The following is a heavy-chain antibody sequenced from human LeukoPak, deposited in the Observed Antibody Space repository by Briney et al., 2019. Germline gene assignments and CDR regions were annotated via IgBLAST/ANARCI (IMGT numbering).Heavy chain of an antibody. D-gene: IGHD3-10*01. CDR2: ISSDGITT. CDR1: AFTFSRYW. V-gene: IGHV3-74*01. Sequence: GGSLRLSCAASAFTFSRYWMHRVRQTPGEGLVWVSRISSDGITTTYADSVKGRFTISRDNARNTLYLQMNSLRAEDTAVYYCARFAYDSGSLSWGQGALVTVSS. J-gene: IGHJ5*02. CDR3: ARFAYDSGSLS.